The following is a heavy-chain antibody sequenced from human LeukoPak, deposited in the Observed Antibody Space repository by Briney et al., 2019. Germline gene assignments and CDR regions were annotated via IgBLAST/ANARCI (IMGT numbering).Heavy chain of an antibody. V-gene: IGHV1-3*01. CDR1: GYTFTSYA. J-gene: IGHJ5*02. Sequence: ASVKVSCTASGYTFTSYAMHWVRQAPGQRLEWMGWINAGNGNTKYSQKFQGRVTITRDTSASTAYMELSSLRSEDTAVYYCARTYYDFWSGPGKLVNWFDPWGQGTLVTVSS. CDR2: INAGNGNT. D-gene: IGHD3-3*01. CDR3: ARTYYDFWSGPGKLVNWFDP.